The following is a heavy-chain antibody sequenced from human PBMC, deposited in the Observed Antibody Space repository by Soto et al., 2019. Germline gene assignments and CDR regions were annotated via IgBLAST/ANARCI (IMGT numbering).Heavy chain of an antibody. CDR1: GYTFTSYG. CDR2: ISGYNGDT. J-gene: IGHJ4*02. D-gene: IGHD4-17*01. CDR3: ARDWVGDLAY. Sequence: QVQLVQSGGEVKQPGASVKVSCKTSGYTFTSYGISWVRQAPGQGLEWMGWISGYNGDTKYVQKFQGRVTLTTDTSTNTAYREVRSLRSDDTAVYYCARDWVGDLAYWGQGTLVKVSS. V-gene: IGHV1-18*01.